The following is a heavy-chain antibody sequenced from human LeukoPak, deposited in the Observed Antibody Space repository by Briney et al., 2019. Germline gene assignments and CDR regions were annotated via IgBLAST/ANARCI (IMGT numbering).Heavy chain of an antibody. CDR3: ARGPTRANSSDY. J-gene: IGHJ4*02. CDR1: GFAFSSYW. CDR2: IKQDGSEK. V-gene: IGHV3-7*01. Sequence: GGSLRLSCGASGFAFSSYWMNWVRQAPGKGLEWVAKIKQDGSEKYYVESVKGRFTLSRDNAKNSLYLQMNSLRAEDTAVYYCARGPTRANSSDYWGQGTLVTVSS. D-gene: IGHD2/OR15-2a*01.